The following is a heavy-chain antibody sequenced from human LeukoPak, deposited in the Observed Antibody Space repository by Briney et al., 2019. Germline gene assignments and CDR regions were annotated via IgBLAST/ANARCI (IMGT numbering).Heavy chain of an antibody. J-gene: IGHJ4*02. CDR3: ACATYYYGSGSYFI. V-gene: IGHV3-66*01. CDR1: GFTVSSNY. D-gene: IGHD3-10*01. Sequence: GGSLRLSCAASGFTVSSNYMSWVRQAPGKGLEWVSVIYSGGSTYYADSVKGRFTISRDNSKNTLYLQMNSLRAEDTAVYYCACATYYYGSGSYFIWGQGTLVTVSS. CDR2: IYSGGST.